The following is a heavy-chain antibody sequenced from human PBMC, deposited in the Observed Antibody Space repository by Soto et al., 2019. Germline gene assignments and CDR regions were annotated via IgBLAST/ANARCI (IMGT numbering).Heavy chain of an antibody. CDR1: GGSFSGYY. CDR3: ARDKITCLFDY. CDR2: INHSGST. D-gene: IGHD3-10*01. Sequence: QVQLQQWGAGLLKPSETLSLTCAVYGGSFSGYYWTWIRQPPGTGLEWIGEINHSGSTNYNPSLKSRVTLSVYTSKNQFSLKLTSVTDADTAVYYCARDKITCLFDYWGQGTLVTVSS. J-gene: IGHJ4*02. V-gene: IGHV4-34*01.